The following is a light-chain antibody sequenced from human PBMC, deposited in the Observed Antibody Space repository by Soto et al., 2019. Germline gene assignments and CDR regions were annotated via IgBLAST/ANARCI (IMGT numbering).Light chain of an antibody. V-gene: IGLV1-40*01. CDR2: GNS. CDR1: SSNIGAGYD. J-gene: IGLJ3*02. Sequence: QSVLTQPPSVSGAPGQRVTISCTGSSSNIGAGYDVHWYQQLPGTAPKLLIYGNSNRPSGVPDRFSGSKSGTSASLAITGLQAEDEADYYCQSYDSSLSVPWVFGGGTQLTV. CDR3: QSYDSSLSVPWV.